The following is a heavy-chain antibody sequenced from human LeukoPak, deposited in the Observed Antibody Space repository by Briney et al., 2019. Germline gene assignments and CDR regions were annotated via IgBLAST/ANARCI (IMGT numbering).Heavy chain of an antibody. D-gene: IGHD3-16*01. J-gene: IGHJ6*02. CDR2: IYYSGST. CDR1: GGSISSSSYY. CDR3: ARERGSHYYYYGMDV. V-gene: IGHV4-39*07. Sequence: PSETLSLTCTVSGGSISSSSYYWGWIRQPPGKGLEWIGNIYYSGSTYYNPSLKSRVTMSVDTSKNRFSLNLRSVTAADTAVYYCARERGSHYYYYGMDVWGQGTTVTVSS.